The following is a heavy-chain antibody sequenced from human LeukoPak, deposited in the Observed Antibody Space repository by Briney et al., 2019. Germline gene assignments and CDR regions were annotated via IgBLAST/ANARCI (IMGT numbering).Heavy chain of an antibody. V-gene: IGHV1-69*13. D-gene: IGHD6-13*01. CDR1: GGTFSSYA. J-gene: IGHJ6*03. CDR3: ARPAALSQYYMDV. CDR2: IIPIFGTA. Sequence: SVKVSCKASGGTFSSYAISWVRQAPGQGLEWMGGIIPIFGTANYAQKFQGRVTITADESTSTAYMELSSLKASDTAMYYCARPAALSQYYMDVWAKGPRSPSP.